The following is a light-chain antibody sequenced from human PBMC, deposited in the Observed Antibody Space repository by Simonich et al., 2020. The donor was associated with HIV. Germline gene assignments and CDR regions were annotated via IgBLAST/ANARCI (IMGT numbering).Light chain of an antibody. CDR3: SSYTSSSTLV. V-gene: IGLV2-14*02. J-gene: IGLJ3*02. Sequence: QSALTQPVSVSGSPGQSITISCTGTSSDVGSYNLVSWYQQHPGKAPKLMIYEGTKRPSGVSNRFSGSKSGNTASLTISGLQTEDEADYYCSSYTSSSTLVFGGGTKLTVL. CDR1: SSDVGSYNL. CDR2: EGT.